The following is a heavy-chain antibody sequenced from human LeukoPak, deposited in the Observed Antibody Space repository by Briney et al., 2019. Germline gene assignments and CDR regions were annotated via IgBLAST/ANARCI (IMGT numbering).Heavy chain of an antibody. CDR3: AKGITYYDILSAFDY. CDR1: GFIFSNYW. V-gene: IGHV3-7*03. J-gene: IGHJ4*02. Sequence: GGSLRLSCAASGFIFSNYWMSWVRQAPGKGLEWVANIKQDGSEKYYVESVRGRFTISRDNAKNSLYLQMNSLRAEDTAVYYCAKGITYYDILSAFDYWGQGTLVTVSS. D-gene: IGHD3-9*01. CDR2: IKQDGSEK.